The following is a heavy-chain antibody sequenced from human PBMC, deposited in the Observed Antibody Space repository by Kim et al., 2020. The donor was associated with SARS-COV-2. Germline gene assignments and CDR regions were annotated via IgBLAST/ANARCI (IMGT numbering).Heavy chain of an antibody. J-gene: IGHJ3*02. CDR3: ARALEYSGYDPARDAFDI. CDR2: IYYSGST. CDR1: GGSISSYY. V-gene: IGHV4-59*01. D-gene: IGHD5-12*01. Sequence: SETLSLTCTVSGGSISSYYWSWIRQPPGKGLEWIGYIYYSGSTNYNPSLKSRVTISVDTSKNQFSLKLSSVTAADTAVYYCARALEYSGYDPARDAFDIWGQGTMVTVSS.